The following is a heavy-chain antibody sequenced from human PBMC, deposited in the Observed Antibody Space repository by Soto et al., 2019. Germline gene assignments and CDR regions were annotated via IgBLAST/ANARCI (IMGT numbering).Heavy chain of an antibody. CDR3: ARDRGYCSGGSCYPMDWFDP. V-gene: IGHV3-7*01. CDR1: GFTFSSYW. D-gene: IGHD2-15*01. Sequence: EVQLVESGGGLVQPGGSLRLSCAASGFTFSSYWMSWVRQAPGKGLEWVANIKQDGSEKYYVDSVKGRFTISRDNAKNSLYLQRNSLRAEDTAVYYCARDRGYCSGGSCYPMDWFDPWGQGTLVTVSS. J-gene: IGHJ5*02. CDR2: IKQDGSEK.